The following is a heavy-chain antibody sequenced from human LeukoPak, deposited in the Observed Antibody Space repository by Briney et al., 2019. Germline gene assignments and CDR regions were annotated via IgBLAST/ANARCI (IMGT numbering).Heavy chain of an antibody. Sequence: GGSLRLSWAASGFTFSGYSMNWVRQAPGMGLESVSAISGSGGSTYYADSVKGRFTISRDNSKNTLYLQMNSLRAEDTAVYYCAKRSNAVGATNHWGQGTLVTVSS. V-gene: IGHV3-23*01. CDR3: AKRSNAVGATNH. CDR1: GFTFSGYS. D-gene: IGHD1-26*01. J-gene: IGHJ5*02. CDR2: ISGSGGST.